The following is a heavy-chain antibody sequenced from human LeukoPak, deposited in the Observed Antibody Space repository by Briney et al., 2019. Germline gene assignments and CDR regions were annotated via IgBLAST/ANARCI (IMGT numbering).Heavy chain of an antibody. CDR3: AKDGKPTTVVNTRGDYYYYMDV. D-gene: IGHD4-23*01. CDR2: ISGSGGST. Sequence: GGSLRLSCAASGFTFSSYAMSWVRQAPGKGLEWVSAISGSGGSTYYADSVKGRFTISRDNSKNTLYLQMNSLRAEDTAVYYCAKDGKPTTVVNTRGDYYYYMDVWAKGPRSPSP. J-gene: IGHJ6*03. V-gene: IGHV3-23*01. CDR1: GFTFSSYA.